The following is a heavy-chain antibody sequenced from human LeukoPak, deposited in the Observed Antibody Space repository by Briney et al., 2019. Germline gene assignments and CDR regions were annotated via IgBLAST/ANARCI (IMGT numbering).Heavy chain of an antibody. CDR3: ARGHFVVVVAEYGMDV. D-gene: IGHD2-15*01. CDR1: GFTFSSYW. J-gene: IGHJ6*02. CDR2: IKQDGSEK. V-gene: IGHV3-7*01. Sequence: GGSLRLSCAASGFTFSSYWMSWGRQAPGKGLEWVANIKQDGSEKYYVDSVKGRFTISRDNAKTSLYLQKNSLRAEDTAVYYCARGHFVVVVAEYGMDVWGQGTTVTVSS.